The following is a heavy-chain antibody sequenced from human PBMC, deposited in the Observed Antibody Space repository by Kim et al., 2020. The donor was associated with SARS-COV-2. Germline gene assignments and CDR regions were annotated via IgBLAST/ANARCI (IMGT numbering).Heavy chain of an antibody. CDR1: GGSISSGGYY. D-gene: IGHD3-22*01. Sequence: SETLSLTCTVSGGSISSGGYYWSWIRQHPGKGLEWIGYIYYSGSTYYNPSLKSRVTISVDTSKNQFSLKLSSVTAADTAVYYCARDRDGYDSSGYYIKLPKLDAFDIWGQGTMVTVSS. J-gene: IGHJ3*02. CDR3: ARDRDGYDSSGYYIKLPKLDAFDI. V-gene: IGHV4-31*03. CDR2: IYYSGST.